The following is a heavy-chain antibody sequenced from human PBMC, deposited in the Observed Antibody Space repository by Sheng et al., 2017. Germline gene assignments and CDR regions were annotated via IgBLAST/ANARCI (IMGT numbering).Heavy chain of an antibody. CDR3: ARDGLLHSYGQGYFDY. D-gene: IGHD5-18*01. J-gene: IGHJ4*02. V-gene: IGHV3-74*01. CDR2: INSDGSTT. Sequence: EVKLVESGGGLVQPGRSLRLSCVASGLSFSSSWMHWVRQAPGKGLVWVSHINSDGSTTTYVDSVKGRFTISRDNAKNTVYLQMTSLRADDTAVYYCARDGLLHSYGQGYFDYWGQGALVTVSS. CDR1: GLSFSSSW.